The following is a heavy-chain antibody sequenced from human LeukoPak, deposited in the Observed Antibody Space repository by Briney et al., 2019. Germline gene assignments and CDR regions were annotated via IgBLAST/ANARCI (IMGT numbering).Heavy chain of an antibody. Sequence: ASVKVSCKASGYTFRSYGISWVRQAPGQGLEWMGWINTCTGGANYAQQFQGRVTMPTDTSTSTVYMELRSLRSDDTAVYYCARDSTGDERYGSGSYYGYWGQGTLVTVSS. CDR2: INTCTGGA. D-gene: IGHD3-10*01. CDR3: ARDSTGDERYGSGSYYGY. J-gene: IGHJ4*02. V-gene: IGHV1-18*01. CDR1: GYTFRSYG.